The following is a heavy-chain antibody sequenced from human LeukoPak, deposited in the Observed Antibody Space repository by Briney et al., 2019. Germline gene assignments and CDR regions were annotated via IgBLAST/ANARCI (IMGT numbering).Heavy chain of an antibody. CDR3: ARTSGQWLEYNWFDP. CDR2: IFYTGDT. Sequence: PSETLSLTCTVSGVSINTYYWSWIRRPPGKGLEWIGYIFYTGDTNYNPSLKSRATISVDTFKNHFSLKLKSVSAADTAMYYCARTSGQWLEYNWFDPWGQGTLVTVSS. J-gene: IGHJ5*02. V-gene: IGHV4-59*01. D-gene: IGHD6-19*01. CDR1: GVSINTYY.